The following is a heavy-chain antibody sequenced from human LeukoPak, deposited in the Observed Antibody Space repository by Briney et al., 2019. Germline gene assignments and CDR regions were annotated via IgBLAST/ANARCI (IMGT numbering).Heavy chain of an antibody. Sequence: ASVKVSCKASGYTFTGYYMHWVRQAPGQGLEWMGWINPNSGGTNYAQNFKGRVTMTRDTSISTAYMELSSLTSDDTAVYYCARDLPKTGYVGALDFWGQGTMVIVSS. CDR1: GYTFTGYY. V-gene: IGHV1-2*02. D-gene: IGHD5-12*01. CDR3: ARDLPKTGYVGALDF. J-gene: IGHJ3*01. CDR2: INPNSGGT.